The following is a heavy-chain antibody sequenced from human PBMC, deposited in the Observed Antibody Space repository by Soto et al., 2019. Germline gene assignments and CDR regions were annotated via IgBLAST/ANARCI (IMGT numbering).Heavy chain of an antibody. J-gene: IGHJ3*02. CDR1: GFSFSSLA. V-gene: IGHV3-23*01. CDR3: AKDIFDDYVWGDNDAFDI. D-gene: IGHD3-16*01. Sequence: GGPLRLSCAASGFSFSSLARSWVRQATGKRLEWVSAISGSGGSTYYADSVKGRFTISRDNSKNTLYLQMNSLRAEDPAVYSCAKDIFDDYVWGDNDAFDIWGQGTMVTVSS. CDR2: ISGSGGST.